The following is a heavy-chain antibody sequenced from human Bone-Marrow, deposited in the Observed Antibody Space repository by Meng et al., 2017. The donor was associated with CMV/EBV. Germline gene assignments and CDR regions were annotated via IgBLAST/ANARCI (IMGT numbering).Heavy chain of an antibody. V-gene: IGHV1-69*13. CDR1: GGVFSRYG. J-gene: IGHJ3*02. CDR3: ARDLEEMGGHDAFDI. Sequence: SVKVSCKASGGVFSRYGLSWVRQVPGQGLEWMGGIIPIFGATNYPQKFQGRVAITADESTSTAYMDLTSLRSKDTAVYYCARDLEEMGGHDAFDIWGQGTMVTVSS. D-gene: IGHD3-3*01. CDR2: IIPIFGAT.